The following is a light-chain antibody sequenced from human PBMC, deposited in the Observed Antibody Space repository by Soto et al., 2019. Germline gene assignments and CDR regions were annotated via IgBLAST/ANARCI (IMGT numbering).Light chain of an antibody. CDR1: QGISSY. CDR2: AAS. Sequence: IQLTQSPSSLYASVGDRVTITCRASQGISSYLAWYQQQPGKAPKLLIYAASTLQSGVPSRFSGRGSGTNFTLTIRTLKLEDFATYNTNHPNSYPHPPSGGG. CDR3: NHPNSYPHPP. V-gene: IGKV1-9*01. J-gene: IGKJ4*01.